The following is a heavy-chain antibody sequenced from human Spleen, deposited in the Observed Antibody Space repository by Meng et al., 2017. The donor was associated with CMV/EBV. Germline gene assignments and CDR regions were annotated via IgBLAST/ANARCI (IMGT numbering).Heavy chain of an antibody. Sequence: SETLALTCTVSGGSISTNYWSWVRQPPGGGLEYIWHISYPWNTHYNPSLKSRVTISMDTFKNHFSLKLNSVTTADTAMYYCARPDHMGSTPHDPFDIWGQGTMVTVSS. CDR3: ARPDHMGSTPHDPFDI. CDR2: ISYPWNT. CDR1: GGSISTNY. J-gene: IGHJ3*02. D-gene: IGHD1-26*01. V-gene: IGHV4-59*01.